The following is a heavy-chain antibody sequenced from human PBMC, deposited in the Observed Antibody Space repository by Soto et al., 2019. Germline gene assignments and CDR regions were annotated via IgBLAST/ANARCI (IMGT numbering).Heavy chain of an antibody. Sequence: PRESLKISCKGSGYSFTSYWISWVRQMPGKGLEWMGRIDPSDSYTNYSPSFQGHVTISADKSISTAYLQWSSLKASDTAMYYCAVTDSSSWWGRDYYYGMDVWGQGTTVTVSS. D-gene: IGHD6-6*01. CDR3: AVTDSSSWWGRDYYYGMDV. J-gene: IGHJ6*02. V-gene: IGHV5-10-1*01. CDR2: IDPSDSYT. CDR1: GYSFTSYW.